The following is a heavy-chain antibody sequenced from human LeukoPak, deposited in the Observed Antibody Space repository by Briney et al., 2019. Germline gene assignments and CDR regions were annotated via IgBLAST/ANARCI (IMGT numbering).Heavy chain of an antibody. CDR1: GFTFSSYG. J-gene: IGHJ4*02. D-gene: IGHD3-16*01. V-gene: IGHV3-30*03. CDR2: ISYDGSNK. CDR3: ARSWGGWGYYFDY. Sequence: PGGSLRLSCAASGFTFSSYGMHWVRQAPGKGLEWVAVISYDGSNKYYADSVKGRFTISRDNSKNTLYLQMNSLRAEDTAVYYCARSWGGWGYYFDYWGQGTLVTVSS.